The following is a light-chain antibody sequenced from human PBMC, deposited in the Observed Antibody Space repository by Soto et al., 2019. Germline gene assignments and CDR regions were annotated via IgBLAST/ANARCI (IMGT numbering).Light chain of an antibody. CDR1: QSVSNNQ. J-gene: IGKJ1*01. V-gene: IGKV3-20*01. Sequence: EVVMRQSPATLSVSPGERATLSCRASQSVSNNQLAWYQHKPGQAPRLLVSGPSSRATGIPDRFSGSGSGTDFTLTISRLEPEDFAVYYCQQYGDLPTFGQGTKVDIK. CDR2: GPS. CDR3: QQYGDLPT.